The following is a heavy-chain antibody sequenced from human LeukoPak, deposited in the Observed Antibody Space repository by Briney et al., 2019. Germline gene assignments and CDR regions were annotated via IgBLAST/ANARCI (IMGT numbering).Heavy chain of an antibody. V-gene: IGHV4-34*01. CDR3: ARGDPAEYSSSWYRQENYFDY. CDR2: INHSGST. J-gene: IGHJ4*02. CDR1: GGSFSGYY. Sequence: KTSETLSLTCAVYGGSFSGYYWSWIRQPPGKGLEWIGEINHSGSTNYNPSLKSRVTISVDTSKNQFSLKLSSVTAADTAVYYCARGDPAEYSSSWYRQENYFDYWGQGTLVTVSS. D-gene: IGHD6-13*01.